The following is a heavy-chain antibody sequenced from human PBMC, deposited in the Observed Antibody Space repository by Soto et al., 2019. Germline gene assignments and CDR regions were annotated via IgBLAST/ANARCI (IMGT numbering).Heavy chain of an antibody. CDR3: ANQRMVRGVVLLFDY. CDR2: ISSSGGST. D-gene: IGHD3-10*01. V-gene: IGHV3-23*01. CDR1: GFSFSSYA. J-gene: IGHJ4*02. Sequence: EVQLLESGGGLVQPGGSLRLSCGASGFSFSSYAMSWVRQAPGKGLEWVSGISSSGGSTYYADSVKGRFTISRDNAKNALYVQINSLRPEDTAVYSCANQRMVRGVVLLFDYWGQGTLVTVSS.